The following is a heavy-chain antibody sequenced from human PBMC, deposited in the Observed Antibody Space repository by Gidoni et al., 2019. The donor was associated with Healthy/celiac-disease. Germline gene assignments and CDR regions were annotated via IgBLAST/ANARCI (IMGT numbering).Heavy chain of an antibody. Sequence: QGPLVESGGGVVQPGRSLRLSWAGSGFTFRSYGMHWVRQATGKGLEWVAVISYDGSNKYYADSVKGRFTISRDNSKNTLYLQMTSLRAEDTAVYYCATAYCGGDCYSGGFDYWGQGTLVTVSS. CDR3: ATAYCGGDCYSGGFDY. J-gene: IGHJ4*02. CDR2: ISYDGSNK. D-gene: IGHD2-21*02. CDR1: GFTFRSYG. V-gene: IGHV3-30*03.